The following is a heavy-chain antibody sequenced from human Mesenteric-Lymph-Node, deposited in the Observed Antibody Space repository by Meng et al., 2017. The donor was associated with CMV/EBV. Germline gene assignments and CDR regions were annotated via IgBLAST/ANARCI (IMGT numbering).Heavy chain of an antibody. J-gene: IGHJ5*02. CDR2: INQDGSEK. Sequence: AETLSLTCAASGFTFSKYGMSWVRQAPGKGLEWVANINQDGSEKYYVDSVKGRITISRDNAKNSLYLQMNSLRGEDTAVYYCARGGSSARGWFDPWGQGTLVTVSS. D-gene: IGHD3-16*01. CDR3: ARGGSSARGWFDP. CDR1: GFTFSKYG. V-gene: IGHV3-7*01.